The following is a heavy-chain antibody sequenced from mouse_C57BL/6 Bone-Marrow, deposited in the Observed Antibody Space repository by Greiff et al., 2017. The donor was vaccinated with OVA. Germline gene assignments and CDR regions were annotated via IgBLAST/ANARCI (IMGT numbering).Heavy chain of an antibody. V-gene: IGHV2-4*01. CDR2: IWSGGST. D-gene: IGHD1-1*02. CDR1: GFSLTSYG. Sequence: VQLVESGPGLVQPSQSLSITCTVSGFSLTSYGVHWVRQPPGKGLEWLGVIWSGGSTDYNAAFISRLSISKDNSKSQVFFKMNSLQADDTAIYYCAKKKGGGYFDVWGTGTTVTVSS. J-gene: IGHJ1*03. CDR3: AKKKGGGYFDV.